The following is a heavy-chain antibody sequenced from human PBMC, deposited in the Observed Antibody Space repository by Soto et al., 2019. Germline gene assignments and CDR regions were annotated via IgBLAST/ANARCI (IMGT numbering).Heavy chain of an antibody. CDR2: TYYRSNWYT. CDR1: GSDGSNTTTA. Sequence: SPSLSVTGSMSGSDGSNTTTALGWIRQSPSRCLEWLGRTYYRSNWYTDYAVSVKSRITISPDTSKNQFSLQLNSVTPEDTAVYYCARGSYYSGWVWGQGTLVTVYS. J-gene: IGHJ4*02. CDR3: ARGSYYSGWV. D-gene: IGHD6-19*01. V-gene: IGHV6-1*01.